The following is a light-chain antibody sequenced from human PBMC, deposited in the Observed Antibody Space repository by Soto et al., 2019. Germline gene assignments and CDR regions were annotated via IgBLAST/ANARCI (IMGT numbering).Light chain of an antibody. Sequence: IRMTQSPSSLPASTGDRVTITCRASQGISSYLAWYQQKPGKAPKLLIYAASTLQSGVPSRFSGSGSGTDFPFTFGCWQPENLPLTSVHRYSGSPCTFGQGTKLEIK. CDR3: HRYSGSPCT. CDR2: AAS. V-gene: IGKV1-8*01. CDR1: QGISSY. J-gene: IGKJ2*02.